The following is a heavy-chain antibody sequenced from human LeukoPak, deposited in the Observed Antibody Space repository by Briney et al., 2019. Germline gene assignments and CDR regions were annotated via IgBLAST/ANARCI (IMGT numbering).Heavy chain of an antibody. CDR2: IYYSGST. CDR3: ARGLYPYYWYFDL. Sequence: KPSETLSLTCTVSGGSISSYYWSWIRQPPGKGLEWIGYIYYSGSTNYNPSLKSRVTISVDTSKNRFSLKLSSVTAADTAVYYCARGLYPYYWYFDLWGRGTLVTVSS. V-gene: IGHV4-59*01. J-gene: IGHJ2*01. CDR1: GGSISSYY. D-gene: IGHD2-2*02.